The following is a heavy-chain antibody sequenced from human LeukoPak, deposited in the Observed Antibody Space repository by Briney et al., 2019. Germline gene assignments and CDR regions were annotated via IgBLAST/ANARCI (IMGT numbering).Heavy chain of an antibody. CDR1: GGSFSGYY. D-gene: IGHD3-10*01. V-gene: IGHV4-34*01. Sequence: SETLSLTCAVYGGSFSGYYWSWIRQPPGKGLEWIGEINHSGSTNYNPSLKSRVTISVDTSKNQFSLKLSSVTAADTAVYYCARARYYYGSGSYPKGDFDYWGQGILVTVSS. CDR2: INHSGST. CDR3: ARARYYYGSGSYPKGDFDY. J-gene: IGHJ4*02.